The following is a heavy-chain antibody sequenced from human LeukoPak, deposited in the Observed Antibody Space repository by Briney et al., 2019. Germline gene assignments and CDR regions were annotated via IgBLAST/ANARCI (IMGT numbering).Heavy chain of an antibody. CDR2: ISGSSSHS. CDR3: ARVNPISSGFYAY. J-gene: IGHJ4*02. CDR1: GFTFSSYE. Sequence: PGGSLRLSCAASGFTFSSYEMNWVRQAPGKGLEWVSYISGSSSHSNYADSVKGRFTISRDNAKNSLFLQMSSLRADDTAIYYCARVNPISSGFYAYWGQGTLVTVSS. D-gene: IGHD3-22*01. V-gene: IGHV3-48*03.